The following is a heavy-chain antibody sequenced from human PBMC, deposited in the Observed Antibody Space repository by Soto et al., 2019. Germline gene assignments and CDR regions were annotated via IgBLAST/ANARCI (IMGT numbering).Heavy chain of an antibody. Sequence: EVHLVESGGGLAQPGGSLRLSCAGSGFPLSDHYLDWVRQAPGKGLEWVGRSRDKPQGYSTAYAASVKGRFTTSRDESKNSAYLQMSSLKTEDTAVYYCVRATYFSDRSGYTRRLDYWGQATLVTVSS. CDR2: SRDKPQGYST. D-gene: IGHD3-22*01. J-gene: IGHJ4*02. CDR1: GFPLSDHY. CDR3: VRATYFSDRSGYTRRLDY. V-gene: IGHV3-72*01.